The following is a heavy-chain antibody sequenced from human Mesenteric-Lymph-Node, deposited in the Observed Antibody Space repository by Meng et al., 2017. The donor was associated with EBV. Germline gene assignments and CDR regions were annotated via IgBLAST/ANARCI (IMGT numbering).Heavy chain of an antibody. CDR3: ANGITPDY. V-gene: IGHV3-23*01. CDR2: ISGSGGST. CDR1: GFTFSSYA. J-gene: IGHJ4*02. Sequence: EVRLLGSWGGLVQPGGALGLSCAAAGFTFSSYAMSWVRQAPGKGLEWVSGISGSGGSTYYADSVKGRFTISRDNSKNTLYLQMNSLRAEDTAVYYCANGITPDYWGQGTLVTVSS. D-gene: IGHD3-10*01.